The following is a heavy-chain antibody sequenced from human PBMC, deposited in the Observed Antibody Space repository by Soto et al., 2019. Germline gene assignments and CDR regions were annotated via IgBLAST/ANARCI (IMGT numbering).Heavy chain of an antibody. CDR2: ISYDGSNK. CDR3: ARGYHYDSSGYPITRLHYYYGMDV. CDR1: GFTFSSYA. V-gene: IGHV3-30-3*01. Sequence: QVQLVESGGGVVQPGRSLRLSCAASGFTFSSYAMHWVRQAPGKGLEWVAVISYDGSNKYYADSVKGRFTISRDNSKNTLYLQMNSLRAEDTAVYYCARGYHYDSSGYPITRLHYYYGMDVWGQGTTVTVSS. J-gene: IGHJ6*02. D-gene: IGHD3-22*01.